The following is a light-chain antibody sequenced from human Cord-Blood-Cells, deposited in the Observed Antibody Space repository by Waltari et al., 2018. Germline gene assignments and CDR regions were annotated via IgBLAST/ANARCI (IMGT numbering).Light chain of an antibody. CDR2: AAS. V-gene: IGKV1-39*01. CDR3: RQSYSTPRT. CDR1: QSISSY. Sequence: IKMTQSPSSLSASVGDRVTFTCRASQSISSYLTWYQQKPGKAPKHLIYAASSLQSGVPSRFRGRSAGTTLALPTSSRQPEDFATTYFRQSYSTPRTFGEGTKVEIK. J-gene: IGKJ4*01.